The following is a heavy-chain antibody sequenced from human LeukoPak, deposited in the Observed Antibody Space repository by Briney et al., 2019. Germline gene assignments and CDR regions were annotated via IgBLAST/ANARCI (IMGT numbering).Heavy chain of an antibody. J-gene: IGHJ4*02. CDR1: GFIFSNYA. D-gene: IGHD3-9*01. Sequence: GASLRLSCAASGFIFSNYAMSWVRQAPGKGQEWVSAITGSGGSTYYADSVKGRFTISRDNSKNTLYLQMNSLRAEDTAVYYCAKRGDYDVLTGYYVSDYWGQGTLVTVSS. V-gene: IGHV3-23*01. CDR3: AKRGDYDVLTGYYVSDY. CDR2: ITGSGGST.